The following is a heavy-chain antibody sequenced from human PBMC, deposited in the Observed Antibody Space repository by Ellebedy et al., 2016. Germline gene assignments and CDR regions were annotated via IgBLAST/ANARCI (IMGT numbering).Heavy chain of an antibody. Sequence: GESLKISXAASGFTFSSYGMHWVRQAPGKGLVWVAVIWYDGSNKYYADSVKGRFTISRDISKNFLYLQMNSLRAEDTAVYYCARNRVKLDYWGQGTLVTVSS. CDR3: ARNRVKLDY. J-gene: IGHJ4*02. CDR2: IWYDGSNK. D-gene: IGHD3-16*02. CDR1: GFTFSSYG. V-gene: IGHV3-33*01.